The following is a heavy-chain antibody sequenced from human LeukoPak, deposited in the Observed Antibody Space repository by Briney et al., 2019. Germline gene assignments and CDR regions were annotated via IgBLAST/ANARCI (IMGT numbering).Heavy chain of an antibody. J-gene: IGHJ4*02. V-gene: IGHV4-38-2*02. Sequence: SETLSLTCTVSGFSISSGFYWGWIRQSPGKGLEWIGSIYHSGSTYYNPSLKSRVTISVDTSKNQFSLKLSSVTAADTAVYYCASGTTVTKSDYWGQGTLVTVSS. CDR2: IYHSGST. CDR3: ASGTTVTKSDY. CDR1: GFSISSGFY. D-gene: IGHD4-17*01.